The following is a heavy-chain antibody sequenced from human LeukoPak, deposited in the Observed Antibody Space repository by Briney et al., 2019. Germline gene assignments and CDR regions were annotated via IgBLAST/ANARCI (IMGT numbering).Heavy chain of an antibody. Sequence: GASVKVSCKASGYTFTGYYMHWVRQAPGQGLEWMGWINPNSGDTKYAQKFQGWVTMTRDTSISTAYMELSRLRSDDTAVYYCARDLYSSGWLNGIRGSGYNWFDPWGQGTLVTVSS. CDR3: ARDLYSSGWLNGIRGSGYNWFDP. CDR1: GYTFTGYY. J-gene: IGHJ5*02. D-gene: IGHD6-19*01. CDR2: INPNSGDT. V-gene: IGHV1-2*04.